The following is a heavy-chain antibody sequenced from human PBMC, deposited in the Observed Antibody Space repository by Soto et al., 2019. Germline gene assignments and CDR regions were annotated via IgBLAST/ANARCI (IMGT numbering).Heavy chain of an antibody. Sequence: PGESLKISCKGSGYSFNNFWIGWVRQMPGKGLELMGIIYPGDSHIRYSPSFLGQVTISADKSINTVYLQMNSLRAEDTAVYYCAKNGHGSALSGGYYDGMDVWGQGTTVTVSS. CDR3: AKNGHGSALSGGYYDGMDV. CDR1: GYSFNNFW. V-gene: IGHV5-51*01. D-gene: IGHD3-10*01. J-gene: IGHJ6*02. CDR2: IYPGDSHI.